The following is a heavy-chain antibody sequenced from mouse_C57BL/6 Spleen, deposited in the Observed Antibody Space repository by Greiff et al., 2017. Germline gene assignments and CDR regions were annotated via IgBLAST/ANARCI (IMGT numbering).Heavy chain of an antibody. CDR2: IYPGNSDT. Sequence: DVQLQESGTVLARPGASVKMSCKTSGYTFTSYWMHWVKQRPGQGLEWIGAIYPGNSDTSYNQKFKGKANLTAVTSASTAYMELSSLTNEDSAVYYWTRSRDYDYYFDYWGQGTTLTVSS. CDR1: GYTFTSYW. D-gene: IGHD2-4*01. V-gene: IGHV1-5*01. J-gene: IGHJ2*01. CDR3: TRSRDYDYYFDY.